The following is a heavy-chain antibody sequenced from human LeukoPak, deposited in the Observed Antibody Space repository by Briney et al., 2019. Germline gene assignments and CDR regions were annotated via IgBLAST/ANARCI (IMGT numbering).Heavy chain of an antibody. J-gene: IGHJ4*02. V-gene: IGHV3-30*02. D-gene: IGHD6-13*01. CDR3: AKDSWQQLDYFDY. CDR1: GFTFSSYG. Sequence: PGGSLRLSCAASGFTFSSYGMHWVRQAPGKGLEWVAFIRYDGSNKYYADSVKGRFTISRDNSKNTLYLQMNSLRAEDTAVYYCAKDSWQQLDYFDYWGQGTLVTVSS. CDR2: IRYDGSNK.